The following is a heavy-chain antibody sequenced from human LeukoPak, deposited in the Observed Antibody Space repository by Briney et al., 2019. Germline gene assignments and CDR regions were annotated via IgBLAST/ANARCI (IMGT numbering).Heavy chain of an antibody. CDR3: ARARITIFGVVRYFDY. CDR1: GGSFSGYY. D-gene: IGHD3-3*01. J-gene: IGHJ4*02. CDR2: INHSGST. V-gene: IGHV4-34*01. Sequence: SETLSLTCAVYGGSFSGYYWSWIRQPPGKGLEWIGEINHSGSTNYSPSLKSRVTISVDTSKNQFSLKLSSVTAADTAVYYCARARITIFGVVRYFDYWGQGTLVTVSS.